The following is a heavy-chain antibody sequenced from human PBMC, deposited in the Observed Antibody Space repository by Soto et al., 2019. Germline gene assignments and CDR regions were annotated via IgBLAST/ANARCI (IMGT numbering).Heavy chain of an antibody. CDR1: GFTFSSYG. CDR3: VDPTFGVE. CDR2: ISYDGSKK. J-gene: IGHJ4*02. V-gene: IGHV3-30*03. Sequence: GGSLRLSCAASGFTFSSYGMHWVRQAPGKGLEWVAAISYDGSKKFYADSVKGRFTISRDNPKNMLYLQMNSLRAEDTAVYYCVDPTFGVEWGQGTLVTVSS. D-gene: IGHD3-16*01.